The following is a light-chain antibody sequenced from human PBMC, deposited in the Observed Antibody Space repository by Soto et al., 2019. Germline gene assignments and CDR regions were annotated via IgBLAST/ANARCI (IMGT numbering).Light chain of an antibody. CDR3: QQYYSTPLT. J-gene: IGKJ4*01. V-gene: IGKV4-1*01. CDR2: WAS. CDR1: QSVLYSSNNKNY. Sequence: DIVMTQSPDSLAVSLGERATINCKSSQSVLYSSNNKNYLVWYQQKPGQPPKLLIYWASTRESRVPDRFSGSGSGTDFTLTISSLQAEDVAVYYCQQYYSTPLTFGGGTKVEI.